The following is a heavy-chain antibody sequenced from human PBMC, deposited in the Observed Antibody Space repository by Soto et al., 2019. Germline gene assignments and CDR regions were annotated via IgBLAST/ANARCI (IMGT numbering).Heavy chain of an antibody. V-gene: IGHV4-59*01. CDR3: ARTTQGGNMDV. J-gene: IGHJ6*02. CDR1: GGSISGYY. Sequence: QVHLQESGPGLVKPSETLSLTCTVSGGSISGYYWSWFRQPPGKGLEWIAYIHYSGNTKYNPSLKSRVSMSKDTSKNQFSLKLSSVTAADTAVYYCARTTQGGNMDVWDQGATVTVSS. D-gene: IGHD1-26*01. CDR2: IHYSGNT.